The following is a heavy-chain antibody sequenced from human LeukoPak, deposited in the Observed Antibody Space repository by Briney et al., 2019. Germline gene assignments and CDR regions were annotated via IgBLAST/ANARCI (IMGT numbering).Heavy chain of an antibody. D-gene: IGHD3-9*01. CDR3: ARVDWYKFDN. V-gene: IGHV3-7*02. CDR2: INQDGSEK. CDR1: GFTFTIYW. Sequence: GGSLRLSCAASGFTFTIYWMSWVRQAPGKGLEWVANINQDGSEKYYVDSVKGRFTISRDNAKNSLYLQMNSLRAEDTAVYYCARVDWYKFDNWGQGTLVTVSS. J-gene: IGHJ4*02.